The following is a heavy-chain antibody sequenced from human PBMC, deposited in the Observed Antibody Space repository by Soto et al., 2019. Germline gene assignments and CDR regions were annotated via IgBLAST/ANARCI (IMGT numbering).Heavy chain of an antibody. J-gene: IGHJ4*02. Sequence: QITLKESGPTLVRPTQTLTLTCAFSGFSLSTSGVGVGWIRQPPGKALEWLAVIYWDDSKHYSPSLRSRLTITKDTSKNQMVLTMTNMDPMETGTYYCAHKGPEDWPLDYWGQGTLVTVSS. CDR1: GFSLSTSGVG. D-gene: IGHD3-9*01. V-gene: IGHV2-5*02. CDR3: AHKGPEDWPLDY. CDR2: IYWDDSK.